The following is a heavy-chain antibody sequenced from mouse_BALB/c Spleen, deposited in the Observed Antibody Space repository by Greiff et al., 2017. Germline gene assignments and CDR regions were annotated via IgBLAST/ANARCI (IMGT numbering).Heavy chain of an antibody. D-gene: IGHD1-1*01. CDR1: GFTFSSYT. J-gene: IGHJ1*01. Sequence: EVQLVESGGGLVKPGGSLKLSCAASGFTFSSYTMSWVRQTPEKRLEWVATISSGGSYTYYPDSVKGRFTISRDNAKNTLYLQMSSLKSEDTAMYYCTREGDYYGKGPFDVWGAGTTVTVSS. CDR3: TREGDYYGKGPFDV. CDR2: ISSGGSYT. V-gene: IGHV5-6-4*01.